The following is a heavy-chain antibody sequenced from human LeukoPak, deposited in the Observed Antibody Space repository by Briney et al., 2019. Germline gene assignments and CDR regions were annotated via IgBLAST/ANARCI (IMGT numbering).Heavy chain of an antibody. Sequence: PSETLSLTCTVSGGSISSGGYYWSWIRQHPGKGLEWIGYIYYSESTYYNPSLKSRVTISVDTSKDQFSLELSSVTAADTAVYYCARASMIVEVYYYYGMDVWGQGTTVTVSS. D-gene: IGHD3-22*01. CDR2: IYYSEST. CDR1: GGSISSGGYY. CDR3: ARASMIVEVYYYYGMDV. J-gene: IGHJ6*02. V-gene: IGHV4-31*03.